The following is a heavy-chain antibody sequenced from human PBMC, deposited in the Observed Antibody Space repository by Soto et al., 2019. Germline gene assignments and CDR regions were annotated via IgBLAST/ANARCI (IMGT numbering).Heavy chain of an antibody. V-gene: IGHV1-18*01. CDR2: ISAYNGNT. CDR3: ARDESAMARRDRAFDI. Sequence: ASVKVSCKASGHTFTSYGISWVRQAPGQGLEWMGWISAYNGNTNYAQKLQGRVTMTTDTSTRTAYMELRSLRSDDTAVYYCARDESAMARRDRAFDIWGQGTMVTVSS. D-gene: IGHD5-18*01. CDR1: GHTFTSYG. J-gene: IGHJ3*02.